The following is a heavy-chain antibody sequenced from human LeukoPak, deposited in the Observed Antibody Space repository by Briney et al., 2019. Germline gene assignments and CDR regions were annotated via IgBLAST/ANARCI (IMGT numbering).Heavy chain of an antibody. CDR1: GFTFSSYS. V-gene: IGHV3-21*01. CDR2: ISSSSSYI. CDR3: ARGLGSSLADY. Sequence: GGSLRLSCAASGFTFSSYSMNWVRQAPGKGLEWVSSISSSSSYIYYADSVKGRFTISRDNAKNSLYLQMNSLRAEDTAVYYCARGLGSSLADYWGQGTLVTVSS. J-gene: IGHJ4*02. D-gene: IGHD5/OR15-5a*01.